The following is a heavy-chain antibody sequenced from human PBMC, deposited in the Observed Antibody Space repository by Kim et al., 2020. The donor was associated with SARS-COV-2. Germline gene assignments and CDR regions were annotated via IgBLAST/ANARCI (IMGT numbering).Heavy chain of an antibody. Sequence: SETLSLTCAVYGGSFSGYYWSWIRQPPGKGLEWIGEINHSGSTNYNPSLKSRVTISVDTSKNQFSLKLSSVTAADTAVYYCARGPCEAPYYYYGMDVWGQGTTVTVSS. CDR3: ARGPCEAPYYYYGMDV. V-gene: IGHV4-34*01. J-gene: IGHJ6*02. D-gene: IGHD2-21*01. CDR2: INHSGST. CDR1: GGSFSGYY.